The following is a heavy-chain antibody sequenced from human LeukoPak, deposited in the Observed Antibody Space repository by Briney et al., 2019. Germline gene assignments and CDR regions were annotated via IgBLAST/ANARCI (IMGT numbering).Heavy chain of an antibody. D-gene: IGHD2-2*01. V-gene: IGHV3-11*04. CDR1: GFTFNDYY. CDR2: ISRGGNTI. Sequence: GGSLRLSRAASGFTFNDYYMSWIRQAPGKGLEWVSYISRGGNTIYYTDSVKGRFTISRDNAKNSLYLEMNSLRAEDTAVYYCARDWRYCSSSSCLAMDVWGQGTTVTVSS. CDR3: ARDWRYCSSSSCLAMDV. J-gene: IGHJ6*02.